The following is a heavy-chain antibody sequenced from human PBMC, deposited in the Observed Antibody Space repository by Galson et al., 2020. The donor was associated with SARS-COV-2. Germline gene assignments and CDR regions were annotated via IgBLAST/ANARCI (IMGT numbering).Heavy chain of an antibody. V-gene: IGHV4-30-4*01. CDR2: TRYSGST. J-gene: IGHJ4*02. CDR1: GGSISSVDYY. D-gene: IGHD2-15*01. Sequence: ETSETLSLTCSVSGGSISSVDYYWSWIRQPPGKGLEWVGFTRYSGSTYYNPSLKSRVSISMDTSKNQFSLTLSSATAADTAVYYCARVVDPSGYALGHDCWGQGTLVTVSS. CDR3: ARVVDPSGYALGHDC.